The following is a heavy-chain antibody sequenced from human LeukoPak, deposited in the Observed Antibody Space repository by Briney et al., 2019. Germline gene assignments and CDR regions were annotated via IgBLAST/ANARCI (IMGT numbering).Heavy chain of an antibody. CDR2: INTNTGNP. J-gene: IGHJ4*02. Sequence: ASVKVFCKASGYSLTNYAINGVRQAPGHGLEWMGWINTNTGNPTYAQGFPGRFVVSLDTSVSAAYLQISSLKAEETAVYYCAGWEGQQLSTFDNWGQGTLVTVSS. CDR1: GYSLTNYA. CDR3: AGWEGQQLSTFDN. V-gene: IGHV7-4-1*02. D-gene: IGHD6-13*01.